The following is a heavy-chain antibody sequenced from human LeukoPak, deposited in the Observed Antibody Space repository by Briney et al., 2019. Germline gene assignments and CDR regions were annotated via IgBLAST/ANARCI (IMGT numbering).Heavy chain of an antibody. CDR2: ISAYNGNT. CDR1: GYTFTSYG. V-gene: IGHV1-18*04. CDR3: AGGRSVILPVYFSLAAFDY. Sequence: ASVKVSCKASGYTFTSYGISWVRQAPGQGLEWMGWISAYNGNTNYAQKLQGRVTMTTDTSTSTAYMELRSLRSDDTAVYYCAGGRSVILPVYFSLAAFDYGAQGPLATVS. D-gene: IGHD3-9*01. J-gene: IGHJ4*02.